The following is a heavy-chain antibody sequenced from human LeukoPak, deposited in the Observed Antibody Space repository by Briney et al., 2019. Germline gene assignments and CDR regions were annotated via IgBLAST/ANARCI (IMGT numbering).Heavy chain of an antibody. Sequence: PSETLSLTCTVSGGSISSYYWSWIRQPPGKGLEWIGYIYYSGSTNYSPSLKSRVTISVDTSKNQFSLKLSSVTAADTAVYYCARDGSGSFDYWGQGTLVTVSS. J-gene: IGHJ4*02. V-gene: IGHV4-59*01. CDR3: ARDGSGSFDY. D-gene: IGHD3-10*01. CDR1: GGSISSYY. CDR2: IYYSGST.